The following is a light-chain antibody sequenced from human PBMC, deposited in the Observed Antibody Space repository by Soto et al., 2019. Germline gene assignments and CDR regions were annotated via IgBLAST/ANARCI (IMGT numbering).Light chain of an antibody. CDR2: GAS. CDR3: QQYGSSPLT. J-gene: IGKJ4*01. CDR1: QSVSSSY. V-gene: IGKV3-20*01. Sequence: EIVFIQSPWTLHLSHGERVTLSCRASQSVSSSYLAWYQQKPGQAPRLLIYGASSRATGIPDRFSGSGSGTDFTLTISRLEPADFAVYYCQQYGSSPLTFGGGTKV.